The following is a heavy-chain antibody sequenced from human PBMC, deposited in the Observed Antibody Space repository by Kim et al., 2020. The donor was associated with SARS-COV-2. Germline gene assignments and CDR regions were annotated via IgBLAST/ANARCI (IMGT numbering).Heavy chain of an antibody. D-gene: IGHD5-18*01. CDR1: GFTLNSYG. CDR3: ARGPPAGYRYGEEFDF. J-gene: IGHJ4*01. V-gene: IGHV3-30*03. Sequence: GGSLRLSCAASGFTLNSYGMQWVRQAPGKGLEWVALISYDGTYRFLADSVKGRFTISRDNSKNTLFLQMNSLGPEDTAMYYCARGPPAGYRYGEEFDFWG. CDR2: ISYDGTYR.